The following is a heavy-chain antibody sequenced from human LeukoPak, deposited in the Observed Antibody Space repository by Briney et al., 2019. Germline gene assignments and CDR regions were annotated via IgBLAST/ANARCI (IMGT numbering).Heavy chain of an antibody. CDR1: GGSITSDNDY. CDR2: VHHTGAT. CDR3: ARRLSYYDY. D-gene: IGHD2-21*02. Sequence: SETLSLTCTVSGGSITSDNDYWDWIRQPPGKGLEWIGSVHHTGATYYNPSLRSRVTISVDTSKNQFSLKVTSVPAADTAAYYCARRLSYYDYWGQGTLVTVSS. V-gene: IGHV4-39*01. J-gene: IGHJ4*02.